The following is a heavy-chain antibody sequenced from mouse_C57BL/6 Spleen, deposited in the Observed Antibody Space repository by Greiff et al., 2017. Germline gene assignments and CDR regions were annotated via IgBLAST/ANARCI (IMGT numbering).Heavy chain of an antibody. CDR2: IDPSDSYT. Sequence: QVQLQQSGAELVKPGASVKLSCKASGYTFTSYWMQWVKQRPGQGLEWIGEIDPSDSYTNYNQKFKGKATLTVDTSSSTAYMQLSSLTSEDSAVYYCARSRYYGSSRYFDYWGQGTTLTVSS. CDR1: GYTFTSYW. V-gene: IGHV1-50*01. J-gene: IGHJ2*01. D-gene: IGHD1-1*01. CDR3: ARSRYYGSSRYFDY.